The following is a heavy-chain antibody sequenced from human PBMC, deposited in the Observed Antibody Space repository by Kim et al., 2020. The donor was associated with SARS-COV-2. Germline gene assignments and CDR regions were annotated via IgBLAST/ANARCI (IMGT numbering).Heavy chain of an antibody. CDR1: GFTFSSYA. V-gene: IGHV3-23*01. CDR2: ISGSGGST. Sequence: GGSLRLSCAASGFTFSSYAMSWVRQAPGKGLEWVSAISGSGGSTYYADPVKGRFTISRDNSKNTLYLQMNSLRAEDTAVYYCAKDRRKGYCSSTSCYPYYYYGMDVWGQGTTVTVSS. J-gene: IGHJ6*02. CDR3: AKDRRKGYCSSTSCYPYYYYGMDV. D-gene: IGHD2-2*01.